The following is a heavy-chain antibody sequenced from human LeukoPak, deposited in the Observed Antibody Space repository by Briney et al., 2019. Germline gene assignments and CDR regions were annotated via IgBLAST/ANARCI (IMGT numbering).Heavy chain of an antibody. CDR1: GGSISSGGYS. J-gene: IGHJ4*02. CDR2: IYHSGST. V-gene: IGHV4-30-2*01. Sequence: PSETLSLTCAVSGGSISSGGYSWSWIRQPPGKGLGWIGYIYHSGSTYYNPSLKSRVTISVDRSKNQFSLKLSSVTAADTAVYYCARVVLGYYDSSGYFDYWGQGTLVTVSS. CDR3: ARVVLGYYDSSGYFDY. D-gene: IGHD3-22*01.